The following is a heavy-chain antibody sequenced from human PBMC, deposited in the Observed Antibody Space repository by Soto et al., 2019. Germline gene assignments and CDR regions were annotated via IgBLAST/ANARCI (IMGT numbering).Heavy chain of an antibody. CDR1: GGSISSGGYY. J-gene: IGHJ2*01. D-gene: IGHD6-13*01. Sequence: KPSETLSLTCTVSGGSISSGGYYWSWIRQHPGKGLEWIGYIYYSGSTYYNPSLKSRVTISVDTSKNQFSLKLSSVTAADTAVYYCARDKYGQQLVWDLWGRGTLVTVSS. V-gene: IGHV4-31*03. CDR2: IYYSGST. CDR3: ARDKYGQQLVWDL.